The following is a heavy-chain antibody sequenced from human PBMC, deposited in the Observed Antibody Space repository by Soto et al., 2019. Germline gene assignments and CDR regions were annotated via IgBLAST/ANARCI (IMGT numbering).Heavy chain of an antibody. D-gene: IGHD3-10*01. CDR1: GFTFNNYA. V-gene: IGHV3-23*01. CDR3: AKGRGGSGSLTPRVDF. Sequence: EVQLLESGGGLVQPGGSLRLSCAASGFTFNNYAMTWVRQAPGKGLEWVSAISGGGDTTSYAYSVKGLFTVSRDGSKNPLYLQMSSLRAEDTALYYCAKGRGGSGSLTPRVDFWGQGTLVTVSS. J-gene: IGHJ4*02. CDR2: ISGGGDTT.